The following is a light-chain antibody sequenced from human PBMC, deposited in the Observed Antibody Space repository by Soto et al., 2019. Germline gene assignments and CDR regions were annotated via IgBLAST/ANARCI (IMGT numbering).Light chain of an antibody. V-gene: IGLV2-14*01. CDR1: TSDFGFYNY. CDR3: ISYTGSSTSYV. J-gene: IGLJ1*01. CDR2: EVT. Sequence: QSVLTQPASVSGSPGQSITISCTGTTSDFGFYNYVSWYQHHPGKAPKLLIYEVTNRHSGVSNRFSGSKSGNTASLTISGLQAEDEADYYCISYTGSSTSYVFGSGTKVTVL.